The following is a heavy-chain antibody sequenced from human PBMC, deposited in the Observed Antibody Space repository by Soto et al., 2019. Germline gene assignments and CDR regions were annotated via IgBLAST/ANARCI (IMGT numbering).Heavy chain of an antibody. V-gene: IGHV1-46*01. CDR1: GYTFTSYY. CDR3: AYRLVSGSYYSDAFDI. D-gene: IGHD1-26*01. Sequence: ASVKVSCEASGYTFTSYYMHWVRQAPGQGLEWMGIINPSGGSTSYAQKFQGRVTMTRDTSTSTVYMELSSLRSEDTAVYYCAYRLVSGSYYSDAFDIWGQGTMVTVSS. J-gene: IGHJ3*02. CDR2: INPSGGST.